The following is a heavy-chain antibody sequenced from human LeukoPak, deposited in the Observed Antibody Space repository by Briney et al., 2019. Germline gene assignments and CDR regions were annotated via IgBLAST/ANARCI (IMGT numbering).Heavy chain of an antibody. D-gene: IGHD3-9*01. CDR3: ARDKTGEFDY. CDR2: IGTAGDT. CDR1: GFTFSSYD. J-gene: IGHJ4*01. V-gene: IGHV3-13*01. Sequence: GGSLRLSCAASGFTFSSYDMHWVRQATGKGLEWVSAIGTAGDTYYPGSVKGRFTISRENAKNSLYLQMNSLRAGDTAVYYCARDKTGEFDYWGQEPWSPSPQ.